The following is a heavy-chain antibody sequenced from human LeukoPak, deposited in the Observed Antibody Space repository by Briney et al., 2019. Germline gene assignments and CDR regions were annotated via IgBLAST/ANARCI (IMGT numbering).Heavy chain of an antibody. J-gene: IGHJ4*02. CDR2: IKQDGSEK. CDR1: GFTFSSYW. CDR3: ARDQGYGDYAFGFDY. Sequence: GGSLRLSCAASGFTFSSYWMSWVRQAPGKGLEWVANIKQDGSEKYYVDSVKGRFTISRDNAKNSLYLQVNSLRAEDTAVYYCARDQGYGDYAFGFDYWGQGTLVTVSS. V-gene: IGHV3-7*01. D-gene: IGHD4-17*01.